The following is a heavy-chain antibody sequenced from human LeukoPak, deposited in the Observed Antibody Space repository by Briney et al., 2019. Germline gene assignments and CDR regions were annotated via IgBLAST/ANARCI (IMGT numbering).Heavy chain of an antibody. V-gene: IGHV3-7*01. CDR1: GFTFNSYW. D-gene: IGHD6-13*01. J-gene: IGHJ5*02. CDR3: ARDVIAAADNNWFDP. Sequence: GGSLRLSCAVSGFTFNSYWVSWVRQAPGKGLEWVANIKQDGSEKDYVDSVKGRFTISRDNAKNSLYLQMNSLRAEDTAMYYCARDVIAAADNNWFDPWGQGTLVTVSS. CDR2: IKQDGSEK.